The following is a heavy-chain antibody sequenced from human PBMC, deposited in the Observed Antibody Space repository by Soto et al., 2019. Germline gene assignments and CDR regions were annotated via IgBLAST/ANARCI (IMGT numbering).Heavy chain of an antibody. D-gene: IGHD2-8*01. V-gene: IGHV3-23*01. CDR3: AKWAPEDCPSGVCYGRSYYGLDV. J-gene: IGHJ6*02. Sequence: EVQLLESGGDLVQPGGSLRLSCAASGFTFSSYAMSWVRQAPGKGLEWVSGISGSSDTTYYADSVKGRFSISRDTSQNTLSLQMHSLGAEDTAVYYCAKWAPEDCPSGVCYGRSYYGLDVWGQGTTVTVSS. CDR1: GFTFSSYA. CDR2: ISGSSDTT.